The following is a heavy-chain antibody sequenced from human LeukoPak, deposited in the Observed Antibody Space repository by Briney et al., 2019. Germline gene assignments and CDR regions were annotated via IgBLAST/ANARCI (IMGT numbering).Heavy chain of an antibody. Sequence: GGSLRLSCAASGFTFSDYYINWIRQAPGKGLEWVSHISSSGRLVQYADSVKGRFTITRDNAQNFMSLQMNSLKPEDTAVYYCARDTNNGLDVWGRGTTVTVSS. CDR1: GFTFSDYY. V-gene: IGHV3-11*01. D-gene: IGHD1-20*01. J-gene: IGHJ6*02. CDR3: ARDTNNGLDV. CDR2: ISSSGRLV.